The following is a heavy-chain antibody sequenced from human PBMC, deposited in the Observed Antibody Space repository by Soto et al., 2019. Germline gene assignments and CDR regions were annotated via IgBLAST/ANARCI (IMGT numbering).Heavy chain of an antibody. D-gene: IGHD3-3*01. CDR2: IYYSGTT. Sequence: SETLYLTCTVSGGSITNTSYYWGWIRQPPGKGLEWMGSIYYSGTTYNNPSLKSRVTMSIDTSKNQFSLKLSSVTAADTAVYYCASDRLTKYGEGHLYYFDYWGQGALVTVSS. CDR3: ASDRLTKYGEGHLYYFDY. J-gene: IGHJ4*02. V-gene: IGHV4-39*01. CDR1: GGSITNTSYY.